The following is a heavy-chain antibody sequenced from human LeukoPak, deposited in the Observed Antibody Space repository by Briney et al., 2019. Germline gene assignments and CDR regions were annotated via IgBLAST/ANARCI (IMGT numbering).Heavy chain of an antibody. CDR3: AKVVYYDILTFDY. D-gene: IGHD3-9*01. V-gene: IGHV3-30*18. J-gene: IGHJ4*02. Sequence: GRSLRLSCAASGFTFSSYGMHWVRQAPGKGLEWVAVISYDGSNKYYADSVKGRFTISRDNSKNTLYLQMNSLRAEDTAVYYWAKVVYYDILTFDYWGQGTLVTVSS. CDR2: ISYDGSNK. CDR1: GFTFSSYG.